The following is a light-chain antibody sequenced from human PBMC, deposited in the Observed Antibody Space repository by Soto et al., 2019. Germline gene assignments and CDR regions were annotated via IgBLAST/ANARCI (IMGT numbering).Light chain of an antibody. Sequence: DIVMTQSPLSLPVTPGEPASISCRSSQSLLHSNGYNYLDWYLQKPGQSPQLLIYLGSNRASGVPDRFSGSGLGSDFTLKISRVEAEDVGVYYCMQALQTPFTFGPGTKVYIK. CDR1: QSLLHSNGYNY. J-gene: IGKJ3*01. CDR2: LGS. CDR3: MQALQTPFT. V-gene: IGKV2-28*01.